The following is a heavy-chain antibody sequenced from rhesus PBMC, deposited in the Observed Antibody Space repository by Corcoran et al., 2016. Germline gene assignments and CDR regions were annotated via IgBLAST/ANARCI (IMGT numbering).Heavy chain of an antibody. D-gene: IGHD3-22*01. CDR3: AREYWSDYSSLDY. Sequence: QVQLQESGPGLVKPSETLSLTCTVSGGSISGYYWSWIRQPPGKGLEWIGKIDGKRADTNYNPSLKSRFTISKDTSKNQFSLKLSSVTAADTAVYYCAREYWSDYSSLDYWGPGTPITISS. V-gene: IGHV4-81*01. CDR2: IDGKRADT. J-gene: IGHJ2*01. CDR1: GGSISGYY.